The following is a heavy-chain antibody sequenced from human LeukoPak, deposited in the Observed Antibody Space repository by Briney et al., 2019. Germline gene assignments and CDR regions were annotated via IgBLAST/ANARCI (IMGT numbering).Heavy chain of an antibody. D-gene: IGHD5-18*01. CDR3: ARHADTALVNRHFDY. V-gene: IGHV4-59*08. J-gene: IGHJ4*02. CDR1: GGSISSYF. Sequence: SETLSLTCTVSGGSISSYFWSWIRQPPGKGLEWIGYIYYGGSTNYNPSLKSRLTISVDTSKNQFSLKLNSVTAADTAVYYCARHADTALVNRHFDYWGQGTLVTVSS. CDR2: IYYGGST.